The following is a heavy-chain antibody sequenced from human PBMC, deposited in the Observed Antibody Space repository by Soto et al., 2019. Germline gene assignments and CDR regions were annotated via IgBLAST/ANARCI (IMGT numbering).Heavy chain of an antibody. D-gene: IGHD2-2*01. CDR2: ISSNGGST. CDR1: GFTFSSYA. CDR3: ARVQEELLLSGYYYYYMDV. V-gene: IGHV3-64*01. J-gene: IGHJ6*03. Sequence: PGGSLRLSCAASGFTFSSYAMHWVRQAPGKGLEYVSAISSNGGSTYYANSVKGRFTISRDNSKNTLYLQMGSLRAEDMAVYYCARVQEELLLSGYYYYYMDVWGKGTTVTVSS.